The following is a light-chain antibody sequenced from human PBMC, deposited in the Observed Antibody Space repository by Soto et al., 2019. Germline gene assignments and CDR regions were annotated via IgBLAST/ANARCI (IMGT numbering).Light chain of an antibody. CDR1: QNVGTF. CDR3: QQYGSSLT. J-gene: IGKJ1*01. V-gene: IGKV3-20*01. Sequence: VVLTQTPGTLSLSPGGRASLSCRASQNVGTFLAWYQQRSGQAPRLLIYGASTRASGIPDRFSGSGSGTDFTLTISRLEPEDFGVYYCQQYGSSLTFGQGTKVDI. CDR2: GAS.